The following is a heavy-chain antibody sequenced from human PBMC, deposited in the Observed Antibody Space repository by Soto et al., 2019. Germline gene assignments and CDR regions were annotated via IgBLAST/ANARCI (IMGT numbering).Heavy chain of an antibody. CDR1: GYSFTSYW. J-gene: IGHJ4*02. CDR2: IYPGDSDT. CDR3: ARRSEGIAVAGTFDY. Sequence: PGESLKISCKGSGYSFTSYWIGWVRQMPGKGLEWMGIIYPGDSDTRYSPSFQGQVTISADKSISTAYLQWSSLKASDTAMYYCARRSEGIAVAGTFDYWGQGTLVTVSS. D-gene: IGHD6-19*01. V-gene: IGHV5-51*01.